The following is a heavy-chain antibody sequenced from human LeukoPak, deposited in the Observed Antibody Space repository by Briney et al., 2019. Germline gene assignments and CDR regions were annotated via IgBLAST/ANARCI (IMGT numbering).Heavy chain of an antibody. V-gene: IGHV3-30-3*01. D-gene: IGHD3-22*01. J-gene: IGHJ4*02. CDR3: ARDRLFYYDSSGWALGY. Sequence: GGSLRLSCAASGFTFSSYAMHWVRQAPGKGLEWVAVISYDGSNKYYADSVKGRFTISRDNSKNTLYLQMNSLRAEDTAVCYCARDRLFYYDSSGWALGYWGQGTLVTVSS. CDR1: GFTFSSYA. CDR2: ISYDGSNK.